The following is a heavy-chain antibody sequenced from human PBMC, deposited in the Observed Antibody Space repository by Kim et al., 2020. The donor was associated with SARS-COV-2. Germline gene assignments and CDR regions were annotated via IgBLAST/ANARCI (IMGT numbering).Heavy chain of an antibody. V-gene: IGHV5-51*01. CDR2: GDPDT. Sequence: GDPDTRYGPSFQGQVTISADKSSSTAYLQWSSLKSSDTAMYYCARDLLDWGQGTLVTVSS. CDR3: ARDLLD. D-gene: IGHD2-15*01. J-gene: IGHJ4*02.